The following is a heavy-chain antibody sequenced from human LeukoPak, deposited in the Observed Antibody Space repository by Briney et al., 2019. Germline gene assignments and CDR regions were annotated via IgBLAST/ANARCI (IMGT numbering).Heavy chain of an antibody. D-gene: IGHD6-13*01. CDR3: AGISLASNWYIDS. J-gene: IGHJ4*02. V-gene: IGHV1-18*01. Sequence: ASVKLSCKASGCIFTNYGISWVRQAPGQGLEWMGWINPSNGNTNYAQKFQGRVAMTTHTSMTTAYMELRSLRSDDTAVYYCAGISLASNWYIDSWGQGTLVTVSP. CDR1: GCIFTNYG. CDR2: INPSNGNT.